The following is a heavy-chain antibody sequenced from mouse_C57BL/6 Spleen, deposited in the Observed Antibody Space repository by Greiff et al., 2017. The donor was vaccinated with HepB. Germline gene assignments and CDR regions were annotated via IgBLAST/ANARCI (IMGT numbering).Heavy chain of an antibody. Sequence: QVQLQQPGTELVKPGASVKLSCKASGYTFTSYWMHWVKQRPGQGLEWIGNINPSNGGTNYNEKFKSKATLTVDKSSSTAYMQLSSLTSEDSAVYYCARPLGHYGSSYDQEMDYWGQGTSVTVSS. CDR2: INPSNGGT. CDR1: GYTFTSYW. J-gene: IGHJ4*01. D-gene: IGHD1-1*01. V-gene: IGHV1-53*01. CDR3: ARPLGHYGSSYDQEMDY.